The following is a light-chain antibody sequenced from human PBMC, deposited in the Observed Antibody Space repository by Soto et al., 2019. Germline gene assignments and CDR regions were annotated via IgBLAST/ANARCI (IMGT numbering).Light chain of an antibody. CDR3: QQYNNWPFS. CDR2: DAS. CDR1: QSVSSSY. Sequence: TVLTQSPGTLSLSPGERATLSCRASQSVSSSYLAWYQQKPGQAPRLLIYDASNRATGIPARFSGSGSGTDFTLTISRLEPEDFAVYFCQQYNNWPFSFGQGTRLEIK. V-gene: IGKV3-20*01. J-gene: IGKJ5*01.